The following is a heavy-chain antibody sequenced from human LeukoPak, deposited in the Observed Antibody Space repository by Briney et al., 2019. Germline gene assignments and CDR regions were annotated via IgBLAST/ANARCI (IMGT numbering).Heavy chain of an antibody. D-gene: IGHD5-18*01. CDR2: INPSGGRT. CDR1: GYTFTSYY. Sequence: ASVKVSCKASGYTFTSYYMHWVRRAPGQGLEWMGIINPSGGRTNYAQKFQGRVTMTGDTSTSTVYMELNSLRSEDAAVYYCARVAGEGYSYGQTRDAFDIWGQGTMVTVSS. J-gene: IGHJ3*02. V-gene: IGHV1-46*01. CDR3: ARVAGEGYSYGQTRDAFDI.